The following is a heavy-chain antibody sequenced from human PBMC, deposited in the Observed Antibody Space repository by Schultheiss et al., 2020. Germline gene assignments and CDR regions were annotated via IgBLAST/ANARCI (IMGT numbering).Heavy chain of an antibody. J-gene: IGHJ3*02. CDR1: GGTFSSYA. CDR2: MNPNSGNT. CDR3: ARSYYYDSSGYYTRAFDI. D-gene: IGHD3-22*01. V-gene: IGHV1-8*02. Sequence: ASVKVSCKASGGTFSSYAISWVRQAPGQGLEWMGWMNPNSGNTGYAQKFQGRVTMTRDTSISTAYMELSSLRSEDTAVYYCARSYYYDSSGYYTRAFDIWGQGTMVTVSS.